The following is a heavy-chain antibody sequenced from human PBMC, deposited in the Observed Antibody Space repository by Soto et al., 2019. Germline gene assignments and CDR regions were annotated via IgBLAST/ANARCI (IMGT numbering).Heavy chain of an antibody. CDR1: GVSISSYY. D-gene: IGHD3-16*01. V-gene: IGHV4-59*01. Sequence: SETLSLTCTVSGVSISSYYWSWIRQPPGKGLEWIGYIYYSGSTNYNPSLKSRVTISVDTSKNQFSLKLSSVTAAVTAVYYCAREGAYYYYGMDVWGQGTTVTVSS. CDR2: IYYSGST. J-gene: IGHJ6*02. CDR3: AREGAYYYYGMDV.